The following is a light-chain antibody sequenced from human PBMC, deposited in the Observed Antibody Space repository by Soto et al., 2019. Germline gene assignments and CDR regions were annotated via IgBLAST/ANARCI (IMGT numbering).Light chain of an antibody. V-gene: IGKV3-15*01. CDR2: GAS. Sequence: EIVMTQSPATLSVSPGERATLSCRASQSVSSNLAWYQQKHGQAPRLLIYGASTRATGIPARFSGSGFGTEFTLTISSLQSEDFAVYYCQQYNNWPPWTFGQGTKVEIK. CDR1: QSVSSN. J-gene: IGKJ1*01. CDR3: QQYNNWPPWT.